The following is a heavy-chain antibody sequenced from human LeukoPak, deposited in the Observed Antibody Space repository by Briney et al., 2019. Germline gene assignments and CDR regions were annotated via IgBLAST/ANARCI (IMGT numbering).Heavy chain of an antibody. D-gene: IGHD2-2*01. V-gene: IGHV4-30-2*01. CDR1: GGSISSGGYY. CDR2: IYHSGST. J-gene: IGHJ5*02. Sequence: SETLSLTCTVSGGSISSGGYYWSWIRQPPGKGLEWIGYIYHSGSTYYNPSLKSRVTISVDTSKNQLSLKLSSVTAADTAVYYCARSKAHLSTSWYGTWFDPWGQGTLVTVSS. CDR3: ARSKAHLSTSWYGTWFDP.